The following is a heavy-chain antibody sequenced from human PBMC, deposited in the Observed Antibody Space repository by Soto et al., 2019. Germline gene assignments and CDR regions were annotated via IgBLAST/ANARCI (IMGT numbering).Heavy chain of an antibody. J-gene: IGHJ4*02. V-gene: IGHV3-33*01. D-gene: IGHD3-3*01. CDR3: ATGFCSSSIDH. CDR1: GFNFGTYG. CDR2: TWYDGSEN. Sequence: QVQLVESGGGVVQPGTSLRLSCAASGFNFGTYGMHWVRQPPGKGLQWVAVTWYDGSENFYGDSVRGRFTISRDSSKNTVNLQMDSLTAEDTAVYYCATGFCSSSIDHWGQGTLVTVTS.